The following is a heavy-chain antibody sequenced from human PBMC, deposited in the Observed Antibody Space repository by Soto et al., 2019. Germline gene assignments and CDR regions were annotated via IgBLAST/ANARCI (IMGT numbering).Heavy chain of an antibody. J-gene: IGHJ5*02. CDR3: ARMESFGSLNWFDP. CDR1: GYTFTNND. D-gene: IGHD3-10*01. CDR2: MNPGSGDT. V-gene: IGHV1-8*01. Sequence: GASVKVSCKASGYTFTNNDVSWVRQATGQGLEWMGWMNPGSGDTGYAQKVQGRVTMTRDISKATAYMELTSLTSDDTAIYYCARMESFGSLNWFDPWGQGTLVTVS.